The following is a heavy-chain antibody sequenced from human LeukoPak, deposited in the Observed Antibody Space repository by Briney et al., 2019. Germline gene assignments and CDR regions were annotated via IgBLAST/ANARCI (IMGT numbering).Heavy chain of an antibody. CDR3: ARGSDTAGYYSPVDY. CDR2: VNGSGSI. Sequence: SETLSLTCTVSSVSVSSRSYYWSWIRQPPGKGLEWIGEVNGSGSINYGPSLKTRVTMSVDTSKNQFSLNLSSVTVADTAVYFCARGSDTAGYYSPVDYWGQGTLVTVSS. J-gene: IGHJ4*02. CDR1: SVSVSSRSYY. D-gene: IGHD3-22*01. V-gene: IGHV4-61*01.